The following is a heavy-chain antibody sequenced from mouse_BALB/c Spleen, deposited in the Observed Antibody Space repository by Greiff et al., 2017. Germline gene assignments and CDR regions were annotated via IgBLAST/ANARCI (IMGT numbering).Heavy chain of an antibody. CDR1: GYTFSSYW. D-gene: IGHD1-1*01. J-gene: IGHJ4*01. CDR3: ARVYYYGPYAMDY. V-gene: IGHV1-9*01. CDR2: ILPGSGST. Sequence: QVQLKQSGAELMKPGASVKISCKATGYTFSSYWIEWVKQRPGHGLEWIGEILPGSGSTNYNEKFKGKATFTADTSSNTAYMQLSSLTSEDSAVYYCARVYYYGPYAMDYWGQGTSVTVSS.